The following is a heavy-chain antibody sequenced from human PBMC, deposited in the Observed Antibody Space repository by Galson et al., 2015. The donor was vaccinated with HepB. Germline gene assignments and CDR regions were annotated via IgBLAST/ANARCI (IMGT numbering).Heavy chain of an antibody. V-gene: IGHV2-5*02. CDR1: GFSLSTSGVG. D-gene: IGHD3-22*01. J-gene: IGHJ4*02. CDR3: AHLYYYDSSGPYFDY. Sequence: PALVKSTQTLTLTCTFSGFSLSTSGVGVGWICQPPGKALEWLALIYWDDDKRYSPSLKSRLTITKDTSKNQVVLTMTNMDPVDTATYYCAHLYYYDSSGPYFDYWGQGTLVTVSS. CDR2: IYWDDDK.